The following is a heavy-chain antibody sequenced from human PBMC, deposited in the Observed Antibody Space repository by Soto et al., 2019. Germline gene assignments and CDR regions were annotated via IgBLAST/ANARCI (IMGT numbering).Heavy chain of an antibody. CDR1: GGSFSGYY. V-gene: IGHV4-34*01. CDR2: INHSGSN. Sequence: QVQLQQWGAGLLKPSETLSLTCAVYGGSFSGYYWSWIRQPPGQGLEWIGEINHSGSNNYNPSLKSRVTISVDTSKKQFSLKLSSVTAADTAVYYCARVIPSSATFYYHDGMDVWGQGTTVTVS. CDR3: ARVIPSSATFYYHDGMDV. J-gene: IGHJ6*02. D-gene: IGHD6-13*01.